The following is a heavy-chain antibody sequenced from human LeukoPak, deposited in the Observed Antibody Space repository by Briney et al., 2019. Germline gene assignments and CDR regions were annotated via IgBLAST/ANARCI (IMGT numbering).Heavy chain of an antibody. Sequence: SETLSLTCAVSGYSISSGYYWGWIRPPPGKGLEWIGIIYHSGSTYYNPSLKSRVTISVDTSKNQFSLKLSSVTAADTAVYYCARAPAAAGTGGYYWGQGTLVTVSS. CDR1: GYSISSGYY. CDR3: ARAPAAAGTGGYY. V-gene: IGHV4-38-2*01. CDR2: IYHSGST. J-gene: IGHJ4*02. D-gene: IGHD6-13*01.